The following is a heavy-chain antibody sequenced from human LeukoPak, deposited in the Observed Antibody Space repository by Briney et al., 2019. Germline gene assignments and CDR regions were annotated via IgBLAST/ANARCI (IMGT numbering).Heavy chain of an antibody. V-gene: IGHV3-21*01. CDR2: ISSSSSYI. CDR1: GFTFRSYI. Sequence: MAGGSLRLSCGASGFTFRSYIMNWVRQAPGKGLDWVSSISSSSSYIYYPDSVKGRFTISRDNAKNSLYLQMNSLRAEHTAVYYCARNSDKRIVHGMGVWGQGTTVTVSS. CDR3: ARNSDKRIVHGMGV. D-gene: IGHD1-26*01. J-gene: IGHJ6*02.